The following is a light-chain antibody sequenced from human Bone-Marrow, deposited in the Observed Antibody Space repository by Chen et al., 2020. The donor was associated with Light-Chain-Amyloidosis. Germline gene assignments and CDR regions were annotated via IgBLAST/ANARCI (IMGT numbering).Light chain of an antibody. CDR3: QSADSSDNDEVI. V-gene: IGLV3-25*02. CDR2: RDS. Sequence: SYELTQPPSVSVSPGQTARITCSGDDLPTKYAYWYKQKPGQAPVLVIHRDSERPSGISERFSGASSGTTATLTISRVQAEDEDGYHSQSADSSDNDEVIFGGGTKLAVL. CDR1: DLPTKY. J-gene: IGLJ2*01.